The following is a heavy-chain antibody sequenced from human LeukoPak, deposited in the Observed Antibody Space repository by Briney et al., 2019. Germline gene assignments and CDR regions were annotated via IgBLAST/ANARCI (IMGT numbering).Heavy chain of an antibody. CDR1: GFTFSSYA. V-gene: IGHV3-30-3*01. CDR2: ISYDGGNK. CDR3: ARGSDYYDSSGYYWFDY. D-gene: IGHD3-22*01. J-gene: IGHJ4*02. Sequence: GGSLRLSCAASGFTFSSYAMHWVRQAPGKGLEWVAVISYDGGNKYYADSVKGRFTISRDNSKNTLYLQMNSLRAEDTAVYYCARGSDYYDSSGYYWFDYWGQGTLVTVSS.